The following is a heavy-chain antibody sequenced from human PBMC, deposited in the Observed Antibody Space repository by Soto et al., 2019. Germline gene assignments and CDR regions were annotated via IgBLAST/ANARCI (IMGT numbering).Heavy chain of an antibody. V-gene: IGHV4-39*01. CDR3: ARLAYYYDSSGYLLGFDP. CDR2: IYYSGST. CDR1: GGSISSSSYY. J-gene: IGHJ5*02. Sequence: KASETLSLTCTVSGGSISSSSYYWGWIRQPPGKGLEWIGSIYYSGSTYYNPSRKSRVTISVDTSKNQFSLKLSSVTAADTAVYYCARLAYYYDSSGYLLGFDPWCQGTLVTVSS. D-gene: IGHD3-22*01.